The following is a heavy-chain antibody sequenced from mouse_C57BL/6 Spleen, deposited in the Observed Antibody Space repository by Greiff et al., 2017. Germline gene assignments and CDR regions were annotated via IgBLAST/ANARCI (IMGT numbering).Heavy chain of an antibody. D-gene: IGHD1-1*01. CDR3: ARQLNYGSSQAWFAY. CDR2: IYPGSGNT. V-gene: IGHV1-66*01. Sequence: QVQLQQSGPELVKPGASVKISCKASGYSFTSYYIHWVKQRPGQGLEWIGWIYPGSGNTKYNEKFKGKATLTADTSSSTAYMQLSSLTSEDSAVYYCARQLNYGSSQAWFAYWGQGTLVTVSA. J-gene: IGHJ3*01. CDR1: GYSFTSYY.